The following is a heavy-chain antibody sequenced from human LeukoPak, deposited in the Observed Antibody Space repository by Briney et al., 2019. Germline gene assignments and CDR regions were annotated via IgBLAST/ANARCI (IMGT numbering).Heavy chain of an antibody. V-gene: IGHV1-8*01. CDR1: GYTFINND. CDR2: IDPKNGNR. D-gene: IGHD2-21*01. CDR3: ARSHTQKEFCGDDRCYPTVWWFDP. J-gene: IGHJ5*02. Sequence: ASVKVSCKDSGYTFINNDINWVRQAPGQGLEWMAWIDPKNGNRGYAQNFQCRVTMTTDISINTAYLELSSLRSEDTAVYYCARSHTQKEFCGDDRCYPTVWWFDPWGQGTLVTVSS.